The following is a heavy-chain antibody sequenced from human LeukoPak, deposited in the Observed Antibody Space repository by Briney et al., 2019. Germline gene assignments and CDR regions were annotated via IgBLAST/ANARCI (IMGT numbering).Heavy chain of an antibody. CDR3: ARATGAVPVRGWAFDI. D-gene: IGHD2-2*01. CDR1: GGSISTSNW. Sequence: SETLSLTCAVSGGSISTSNWWNWVRQPPGMGLERIGEIYHTGSIHYNASLKSRLTISLDNFNNQFSLRLTSVNAADTAMYYCARATGAVPVRGWAFDIWGQGTMVTVAS. J-gene: IGHJ3*02. V-gene: IGHV4-4*02. CDR2: IYHTGSI.